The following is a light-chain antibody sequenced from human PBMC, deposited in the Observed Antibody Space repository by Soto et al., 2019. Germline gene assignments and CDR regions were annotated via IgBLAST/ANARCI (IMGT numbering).Light chain of an antibody. Sequence: EVVMTQSPATLSVSPGERATLSCRASESVSRNLAWYQQQPGQAPRLLIYSASTRATGIPDRFSGSGSGTDFTLTISRLEPEDFAVYYCQHYGTSPSTFGRGTKVDIK. CDR2: SAS. CDR3: QHYGTSPST. CDR1: ESVSRN. V-gene: IGKV3-20*01. J-gene: IGKJ1*01.